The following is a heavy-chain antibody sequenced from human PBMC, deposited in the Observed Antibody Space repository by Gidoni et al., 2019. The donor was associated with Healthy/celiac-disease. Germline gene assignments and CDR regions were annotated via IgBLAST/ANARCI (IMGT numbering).Heavy chain of an antibody. V-gene: IGHV3-33*01. Sequence: QVQLVESGGGVVQPGRSLRLSCAASGFTFSSYGMHWVRQAPGKGLEWVAVIWYDGSNKYYADSVKGRFTISRDNSKNTLYLQMNSLRAEDTAVYYCVGAGYSYGQGGDFDYWGQGTLVTVSS. J-gene: IGHJ4*02. D-gene: IGHD5-18*01. CDR2: IWYDGSNK. CDR1: GFTFSSYG. CDR3: VGAGYSYGQGGDFDY.